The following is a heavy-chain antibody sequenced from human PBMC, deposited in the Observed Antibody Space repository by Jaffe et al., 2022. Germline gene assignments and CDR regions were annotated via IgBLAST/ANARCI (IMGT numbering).Heavy chain of an antibody. CDR1: GFSLSTSGVG. D-gene: IGHD3-10*01. V-gene: IGHV2-5*02. J-gene: IGHJ3*02. CDR3: AHRLMSGWFGESNDAFDI. Sequence: QITLKESGPTLVKPTQTLTLTCTFSGFSLSTSGVGVGWIRQPPGKALEWLALIYWDDDKRYSPSLKSRLTITKDTSKNQVVLTMTNMDPVDTATYYCAHRLMSGWFGESNDAFDIWGQGTMVTVSS. CDR2: IYWDDDK.